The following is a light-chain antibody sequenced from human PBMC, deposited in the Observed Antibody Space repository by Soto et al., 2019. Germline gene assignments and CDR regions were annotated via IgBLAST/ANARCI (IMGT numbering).Light chain of an antibody. CDR3: QHSYNTPRT. J-gene: IGKJ1*01. V-gene: IGKV1-39*01. CDR1: ERISNY. CDR2: SSS. Sequence: DIQLTQSPSSLSASVGDRVTITCRASERISNYLNWYQQKPGTAPKLLIWSSSTLPSGVPSRFSGSGSGTDFTLRISGLQPEDFAVYYCQHSYNTPRTFGQGTKVEVK.